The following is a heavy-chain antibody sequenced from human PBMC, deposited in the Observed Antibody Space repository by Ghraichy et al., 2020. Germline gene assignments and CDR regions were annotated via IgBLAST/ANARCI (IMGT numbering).Heavy chain of an antibody. Sequence: ASVKVSCKASGYTFITYAMHWVRQSPGQGLEWMGWINAGNDNTKYSQKFQGRVTITRDTSASTAYMELSSLTSEDTTVYYCARSNSEYSAISFDYWGQGTLVTVSS. J-gene: IGHJ4*02. CDR1: GYTFITYA. CDR3: ARSNSEYSAISFDY. D-gene: IGHD2/OR15-2a*01. V-gene: IGHV1-3*01. CDR2: INAGNDNT.